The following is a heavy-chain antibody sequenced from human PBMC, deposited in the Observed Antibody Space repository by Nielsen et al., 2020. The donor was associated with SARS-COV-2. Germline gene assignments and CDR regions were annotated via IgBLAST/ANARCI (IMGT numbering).Heavy chain of an antibody. V-gene: IGHV2-5*02. CDR2: IYWDDDK. Sequence: SGPTLVKPTQTLTLTCTFSGFSLSTSGVGVGWICQPPGKALEWLALIYWDDDKRYSPSLKSRLTITKDTSKNQVVLTMTNMNPVDTATYYCAHRRWRDTAMVTGYYYYYYMDVWGKGTTVTVSS. CDR1: GFSLSTSGVG. CDR3: AHRRWRDTAMVTGYYYYYYMDV. J-gene: IGHJ6*03. D-gene: IGHD5-18*01.